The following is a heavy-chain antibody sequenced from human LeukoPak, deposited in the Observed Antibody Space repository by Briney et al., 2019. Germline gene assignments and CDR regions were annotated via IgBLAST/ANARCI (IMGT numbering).Heavy chain of an antibody. Sequence: GGSLRLSWAASGFTFSSYAMTWVRQAPGKGLEWVSAISGSGTSTYYADSVKGRFTISRDNSKNTLYLQMNSLRAEDTAVYYCAKRDSGSHYVDYWGQGTLVTVSS. CDR2: ISGSGTST. V-gene: IGHV3-23*01. D-gene: IGHD1-26*01. J-gene: IGHJ4*02. CDR1: GFTFSSYA. CDR3: AKRDSGSHYVDY.